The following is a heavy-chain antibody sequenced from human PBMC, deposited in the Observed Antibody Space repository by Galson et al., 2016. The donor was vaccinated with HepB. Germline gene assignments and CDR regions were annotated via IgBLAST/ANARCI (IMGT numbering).Heavy chain of an antibody. CDR2: ISYDGSDK. J-gene: IGHJ5*02. CDR1: GFNFYSYG. V-gene: IGHV3-30*18. Sequence: SLRLSCAASGFNFYSYGMHWVRQAPGKGLEWVAIISYDGSDKYYADSVKGRFTLSRDNSKKTMYLQMNSLRAEDTAVYYGVKGSGSYYGWFDPWGQGTLVTVSS. CDR3: VKGSGSYYGWFDP. D-gene: IGHD1-26*01.